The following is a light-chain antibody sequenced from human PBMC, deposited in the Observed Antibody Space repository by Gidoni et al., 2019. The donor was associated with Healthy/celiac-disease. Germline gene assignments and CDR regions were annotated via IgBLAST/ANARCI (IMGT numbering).Light chain of an antibody. CDR1: SLRSYY. Sequence: SSELTQDTAVSVALGQTVRITCQGDSLRSYYASWYQQKPGQAPVLVIYGKNNRPSGIPDRFSGSSSGNTASLTITGAQAEDEADYYCNSRDSSGNRYVVFGGGTKLTVL. J-gene: IGLJ2*01. V-gene: IGLV3-19*01. CDR3: NSRDSSGNRYVV. CDR2: GKN.